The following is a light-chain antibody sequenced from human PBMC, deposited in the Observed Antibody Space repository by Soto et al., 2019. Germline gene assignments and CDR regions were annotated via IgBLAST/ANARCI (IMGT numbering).Light chain of an antibody. Sequence: EIVLTQSPGTLSLFPGERATLSCKTSQSVSSSSLAWYQQKPGQAPRLLISGASSRATGIPDRFSGSGSGTAFTLTISRLEPEDLVVYYWQQYGSSSWTFGQGTKVEIK. CDR3: QQYGSSSWT. V-gene: IGKV3-20*01. J-gene: IGKJ1*01. CDR2: GAS. CDR1: QSVSSSS.